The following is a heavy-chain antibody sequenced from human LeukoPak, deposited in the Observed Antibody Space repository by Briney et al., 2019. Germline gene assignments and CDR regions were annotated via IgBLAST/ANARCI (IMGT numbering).Heavy chain of an antibody. CDR2: IYTSGST. J-gene: IGHJ3*02. Sequence: PSETLSLTCTVSGGSISSYHWSWVRQPAGKGLEWIGRIYTSGSTSYNPSLKSRVTMSVDTSKNQFSLKLSSVTAADTAVYYCARWGLTTMIVVVRPQDAFDIWGQGTMVTVSS. CDR3: ARWGLTTMIVVVRPQDAFDI. V-gene: IGHV4-4*07. D-gene: IGHD3-22*01. CDR1: GGSISSYH.